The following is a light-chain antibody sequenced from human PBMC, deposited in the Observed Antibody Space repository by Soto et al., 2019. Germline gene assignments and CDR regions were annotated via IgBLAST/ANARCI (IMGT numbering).Light chain of an antibody. CDR2: AAS. J-gene: IGKJ1*01. V-gene: IGKV1-8*01. CDR1: QVISSD. CDR3: QQYCSYPRT. Sequence: IPMTQSPSSFSASTGDRVTITCRAIQVISSDLDWYQQKPGKDPQLLIYAASTLQSGVPSRYSGSASGTDFTLTISCLQSEDFTTYYCQQYCSYPRTFGQGTKVEIK.